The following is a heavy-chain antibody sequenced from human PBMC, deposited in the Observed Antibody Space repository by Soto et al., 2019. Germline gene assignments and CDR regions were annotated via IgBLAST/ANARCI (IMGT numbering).Heavy chain of an antibody. V-gene: IGHV1-46*01. J-gene: IGHJ5*02. CDR1: GYTFTRYY. D-gene: IGHD3-16*02. CDR3: ARGEYDYVWGSYRHDWFDP. Sequence: ASVKVSCKASGYTFTRYYMHWVRQAPGQGLEWMGIINPSGGSTSYAQKFQGRVTMARDTSTSTVYMELSSLRSEDTAVYYCARGEYDYVWGSYRHDWFDPWGQGTLVTVSS. CDR2: INPSGGST.